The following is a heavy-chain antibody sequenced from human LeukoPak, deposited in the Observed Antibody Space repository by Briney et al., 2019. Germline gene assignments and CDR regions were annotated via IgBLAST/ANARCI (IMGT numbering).Heavy chain of an antibody. D-gene: IGHD6-13*01. CDR1: GYTFTSSG. V-gene: IGHV1-69*04. CDR2: IIPILGIA. Sequence: ASVKVSCKASGYTFTSSGISWVRQAPGQGLEWMGRIIPILGIANYAQKFQGRVTITADKSTSTAYMELSSLRSEDTAVYYCARDCIAAAGILGVNWGQGTLVTVSS. CDR3: ARDCIAAAGILGVN. J-gene: IGHJ4*02.